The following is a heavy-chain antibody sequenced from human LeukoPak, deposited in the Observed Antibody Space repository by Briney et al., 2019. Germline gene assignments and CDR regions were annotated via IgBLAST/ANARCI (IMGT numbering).Heavy chain of an antibody. Sequence: VASVKVSCKASGYTFSNYYMHWVRQAPGQGLEWMGVINPSGDRTTYAQKFQGRVTMTRDTSTSTVYMELSSLRSEDTAVYYCSRELGGSYFDYWGQGTLVTVSS. J-gene: IGHJ4*02. D-gene: IGHD1-26*01. CDR2: INPSGDRT. CDR3: SRELGGSYFDY. V-gene: IGHV1-46*01. CDR1: GYTFSNYY.